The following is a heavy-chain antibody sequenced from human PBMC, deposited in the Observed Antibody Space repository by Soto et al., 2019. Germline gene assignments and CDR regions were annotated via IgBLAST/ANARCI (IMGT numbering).Heavy chain of an antibody. CDR1: GYSFAGYW. V-gene: IGHV5-10-1*01. CDR2: IDPSDSQT. Sequence: GESLKISCKGSGYSFAGYWITWVRQKPGKGLEWMGRIDPSDSQTYYSPSFRGHVTISVTKSITTVFLQWSSLRASDTAMYYCARQIYDSDTGPNFQYYFDSWVQGTPVTVSS. CDR3: ARQIYDSDTGPNFQYYFDS. D-gene: IGHD3-22*01. J-gene: IGHJ4*02.